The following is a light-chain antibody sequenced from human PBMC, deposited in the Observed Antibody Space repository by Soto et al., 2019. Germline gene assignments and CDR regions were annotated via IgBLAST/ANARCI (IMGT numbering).Light chain of an antibody. V-gene: IGKV3-20*01. CDR2: TTS. CDR1: HSVTHF. CDR3: QQFGNSPYT. Sequence: EVVLTQSPDTLSLSPGESATLSCRASHSVTHFLAWYHQKPGQAPRLLIHTTSNRPSGIPERFRGSRSGTDFTLTITRLEPEDSGVYYCQQFGNSPYTFGQGTKLEI. J-gene: IGKJ2*01.